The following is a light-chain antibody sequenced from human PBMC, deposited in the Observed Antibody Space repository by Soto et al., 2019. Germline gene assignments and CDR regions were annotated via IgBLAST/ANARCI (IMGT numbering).Light chain of an antibody. CDR3: QQYYDYPWT. CDR2: AAS. J-gene: IGKJ1*01. Sequence: DIQMTQSPSSLSASVGDRVTITCRASQGILTYLAWYQQKPGQVPELLIQAASTLQSGVPSLFSGSGSGTVFTLTINSLPPEDVATYYCQQYYDYPWTFGQGTKVDIK. V-gene: IGKV1-27*01. CDR1: QGILTY.